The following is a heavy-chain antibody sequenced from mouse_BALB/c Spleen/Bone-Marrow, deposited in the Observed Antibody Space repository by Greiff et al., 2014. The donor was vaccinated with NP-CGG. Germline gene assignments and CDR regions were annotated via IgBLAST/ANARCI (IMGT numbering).Heavy chain of an antibody. CDR1: GFTFRAYY. CDR3: ARDRGVQGYAMDY. J-gene: IGHJ4*01. D-gene: IGHD2-14*01. V-gene: IGHV5-4*02. Sequence: DVKLVESGGGLVKPGGSLTLSCAASGFTFRAYYLYCVRQTPATRLAWVATISYGGSYTYYPDSVKGRFTISRDIAKNNLYLQMSSLKSEDTAMYYCARDRGVQGYAMDYWGQGTSVTVSS. CDR2: ISYGGSYT.